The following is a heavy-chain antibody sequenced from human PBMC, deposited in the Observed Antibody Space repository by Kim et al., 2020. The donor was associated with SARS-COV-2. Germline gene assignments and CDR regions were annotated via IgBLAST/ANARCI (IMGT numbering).Heavy chain of an antibody. CDR1: GFTFSSYA. CDR2: IWYDGSNK. CDR3: AKDQGGWIQLWPTYYFDY. D-gene: IGHD5-18*01. V-gene: IGHV3-33*06. J-gene: IGHJ4*02. Sequence: GGSLRLSCAASGFTFSSYAMHWVRQAPGKGLEWVAVIWYDGSNKYYADSVKGRFTISRDNSKNTLYLQMNSLRAEDTAVYYCAKDQGGWIQLWPTYYFDYWGQGTLVTVSS.